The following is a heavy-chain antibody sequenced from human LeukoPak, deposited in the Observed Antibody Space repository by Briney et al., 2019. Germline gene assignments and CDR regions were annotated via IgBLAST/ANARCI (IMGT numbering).Heavy chain of an antibody. J-gene: IGHJ6*03. CDR1: GGSFSGYY. V-gene: IGHV4-34*01. Sequence: SETLSLTCAVYGGSFSGYYWSWIRQPPGKGLEWIGEINHSGSTNYNPSLKSRVTISVDTSKNQFSLKLSSVTAADTAVYYCARDRVLWYYYYYMDVWGKGTTVTVSS. CDR3: ARDRVLWYYYYYMDV. CDR2: INHSGST.